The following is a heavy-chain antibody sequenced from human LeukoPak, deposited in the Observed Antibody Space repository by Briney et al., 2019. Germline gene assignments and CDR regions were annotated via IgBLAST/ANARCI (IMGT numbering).Heavy chain of an antibody. Sequence: GGSLRLSCAASGFTFSAYGMTWVRQAPGKGLEWVANIKKDGSEKYYVDSVKGRFTISRDNAKTSLYLQMNSLRAEDTAVYYCAREDSSGYSLDYWGQGTLVTVSS. CDR1: GFTFSAYG. D-gene: IGHD3-22*01. CDR2: IKKDGSEK. J-gene: IGHJ4*02. V-gene: IGHV3-7*01. CDR3: AREDSSGYSLDY.